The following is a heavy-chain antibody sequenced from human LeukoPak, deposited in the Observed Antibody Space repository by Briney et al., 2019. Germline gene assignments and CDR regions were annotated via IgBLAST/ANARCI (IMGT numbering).Heavy chain of an antibody. Sequence: ASVKVSCKASGHTFTTYGISWVRQAPGQGLEWMGWISGYNGNTYYAQKFQGRVTITTDTSTSTAYMELRSLRSDDTAVYYCARDFAFWSGEDVFDVWGQGTMVTVSS. J-gene: IGHJ3*01. CDR3: ARDFAFWSGEDVFDV. V-gene: IGHV1-18*01. CDR2: ISGYNGNT. CDR1: GHTFTTYG. D-gene: IGHD3-3*01.